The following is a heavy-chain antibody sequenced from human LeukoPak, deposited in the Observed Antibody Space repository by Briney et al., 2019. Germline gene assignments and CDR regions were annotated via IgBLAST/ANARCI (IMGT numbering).Heavy chain of an antibody. V-gene: IGHV4-38-2*02. D-gene: IGHD6-19*01. CDR3: ARGGSGWSPYY. Sequence: SETLSLTCTVSGYSISSGYYWGWIRQPPGKGLEWIASIYHSGATYYNPSLKSRVTILVDTSKNQFSLKLSSVTAADTAVYYCARGGSGWSPYYWGQGTLVTVSS. CDR2: IYHSGAT. J-gene: IGHJ4*02. CDR1: GYSISSGYY.